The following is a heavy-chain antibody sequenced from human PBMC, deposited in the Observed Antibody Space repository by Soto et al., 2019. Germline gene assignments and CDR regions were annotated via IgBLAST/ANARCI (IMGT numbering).Heavy chain of an antibody. Sequence: PGGSLRLSCAASGFTFSSYSMNWVRQAPGKGLEWVSSISSSSSYIYYADSVKGRFTISRDNAKNSLYLQMNGLRAEDTAVYYCARDGPDSSGYYRLLDYWGQGTLVTVSS. CDR1: GFTFSSYS. CDR2: ISSSSSYI. J-gene: IGHJ4*02. V-gene: IGHV3-21*01. D-gene: IGHD3-22*01. CDR3: ARDGPDSSGYYRLLDY.